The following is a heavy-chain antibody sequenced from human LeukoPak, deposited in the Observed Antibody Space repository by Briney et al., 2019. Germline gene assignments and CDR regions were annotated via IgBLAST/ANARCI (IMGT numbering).Heavy chain of an antibody. D-gene: IGHD2-15*01. Sequence: PGGSLRLSCATSGFTFKLYWMHWVRQVPGKRPVWVSRINDDGSDTIYADSVRGRFTISRDDAKNTVYLQVNNLRAEDTAVYYCVRGSPSTWSWGQGTLVTVSS. J-gene: IGHJ5*02. CDR1: GFTFKLYW. CDR3: VRGSPSTWS. V-gene: IGHV3-74*01. CDR2: INDDGSDT.